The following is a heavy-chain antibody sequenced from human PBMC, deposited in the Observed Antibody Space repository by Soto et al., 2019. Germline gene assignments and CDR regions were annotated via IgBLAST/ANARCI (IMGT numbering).Heavy chain of an antibody. J-gene: IGHJ6*02. CDR1: GFTFSSYA. V-gene: IGHV3-30-3*01. CDR2: ISYDGSNK. Sequence: GGSLRLSCAASGFTFSSYAMHWVRQAPGKGLEWVAVISYDGSNKYYADSVKGRFTISRDNSKNTLYLQMNSLRAEDTAVYYCARHRWHTAMVRTHGGMDVWGQGTTVTVSS. CDR3: ARHRWHTAMVRTHGGMDV. D-gene: IGHD5-18*01.